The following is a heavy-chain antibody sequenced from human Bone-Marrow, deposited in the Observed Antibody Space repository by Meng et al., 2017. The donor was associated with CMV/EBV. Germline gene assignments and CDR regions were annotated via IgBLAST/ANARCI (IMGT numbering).Heavy chain of an antibody. CDR2: IYYSGST. CDR1: GASISSSSYF. CDR3: PGGGLGEWLLWHAFDI. D-gene: IGHD3-3*01. V-gene: IGHV4-39*07. Sequence: SETLSLTCTVSGASISSSSYFWGWIRQPPGKGLEWIGSIYYSGSTYYNPSLKSRVTISVDTSKNQFSLKVNSVTAADTAVYYCPGGGLGEWLLWHAFDIWGPGPRVTCSS. J-gene: IGHJ3*02.